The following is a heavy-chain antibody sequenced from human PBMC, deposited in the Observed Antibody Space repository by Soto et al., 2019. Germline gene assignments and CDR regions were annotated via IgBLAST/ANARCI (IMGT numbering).Heavy chain of an antibody. J-gene: IGHJ6*02. CDR3: ARVLYYGSGSYSPYGMAV. CDR2: VSPPFRTS. Sequence: QVQLVQSGAEVKKPGSSVKVSCKTSGVSFNNNGIGWVRQAPGHGLVWMGGVSPPFRTSNYARKFQGRISITADASTGTVNMELSSLTSEHTAQYYCARVLYYGSGSYSPYGMAVWGQGTTVTVSS. D-gene: IGHD3-10*01. CDR1: GVSFNNNG. V-gene: IGHV1-69*01.